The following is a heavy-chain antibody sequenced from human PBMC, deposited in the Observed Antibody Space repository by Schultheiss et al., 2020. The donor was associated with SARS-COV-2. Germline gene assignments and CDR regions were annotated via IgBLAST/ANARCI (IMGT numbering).Heavy chain of an antibody. J-gene: IGHJ2*01. CDR1: GGSFSGYY. D-gene: IGHD2-2*01. CDR2: INHSGST. CDR3: ARRRDCSSTSCSYWYFDL. V-gene: IGHV4-34*01. Sequence: SETLSLTCAVYGGSFSGYYWSWIRQPPGKGLEWIGEINHSGSTNYNPSLKSRVTISVDTSMNHFSLMLSSVTATDTAMYYCARRRDCSSTSCSYWYFDLWGRGTLVTVSS.